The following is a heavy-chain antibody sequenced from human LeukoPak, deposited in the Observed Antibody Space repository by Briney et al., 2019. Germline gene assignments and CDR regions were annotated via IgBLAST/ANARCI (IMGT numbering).Heavy chain of an antibody. Sequence: SETLSLTCTVSGGSISSGGYYWSWIRQHPGKGLEWIGYIYYGGSTYYNPSLKSRVTISVDTSKNQFSLKLSSVTAADTAVYYCARDLRGGYCSSTSCTPYGMDVWGQGTTVTVSS. CDR2: IYYGGST. D-gene: IGHD2-2*01. V-gene: IGHV4-31*03. CDR3: ARDLRGGYCSSTSCTPYGMDV. CDR1: GGSISSGGYY. J-gene: IGHJ6*02.